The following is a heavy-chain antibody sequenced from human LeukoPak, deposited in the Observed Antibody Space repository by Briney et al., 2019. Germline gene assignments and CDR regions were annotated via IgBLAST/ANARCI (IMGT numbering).Heavy chain of an antibody. J-gene: IGHJ4*02. Sequence: GGSLRLSCAASGFAFSTYAMTWVRQAPEKGLQWVSTISTSGRATYYADSVEGRFTISRNNSKNTLYLQMNSLRADDTAVYYCAKARGSSVYEQFDYWGQGTQVTVSP. V-gene: IGHV3-23*01. CDR3: AKARGSSVYEQFDY. CDR2: ISTSGRAT. D-gene: IGHD5/OR15-5a*01. CDR1: GFAFSTYA.